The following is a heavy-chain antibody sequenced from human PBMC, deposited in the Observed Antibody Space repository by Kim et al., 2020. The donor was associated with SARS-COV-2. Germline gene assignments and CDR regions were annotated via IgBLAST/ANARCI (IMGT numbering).Heavy chain of an antibody. Sequence: GGSLRLSCAASGFTFSSYWMSWVRQAPGKGLEWVANIKQDGSEKYYVDSVKGRFTISRDNAKNSLYLQMNSLRAEDTAVYYCARELSSWYNWFDPWGQGTLVTVSS. CDR3: ARELSSWYNWFDP. D-gene: IGHD6-13*01. V-gene: IGHV3-7*03. CDR2: IKQDGSEK. CDR1: GFTFSSYW. J-gene: IGHJ5*02.